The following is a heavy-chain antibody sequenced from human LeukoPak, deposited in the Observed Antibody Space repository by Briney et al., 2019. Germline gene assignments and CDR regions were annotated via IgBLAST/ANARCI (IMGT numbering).Heavy chain of an antibody. V-gene: IGHV3-15*01. CDR2: IKSETDGGTT. CDR1: GFTFDTAW. D-gene: IGHD5-12*01. J-gene: IGHJ5*02. Sequence: SGGSLRLSCAASGFTFDTAWMTWVRQAPGRGLEWVGRIKSETDGGTTDYAAPVKGRFTISRDDSRNTLYLQMDSLKTEDTAVYYCSTPSGAPTTLSPSFGAWGQGALVTVSS. CDR3: STPSGAPTTLSPSFGA.